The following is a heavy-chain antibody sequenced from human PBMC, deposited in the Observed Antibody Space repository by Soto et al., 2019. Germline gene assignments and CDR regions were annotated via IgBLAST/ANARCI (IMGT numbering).Heavy chain of an antibody. CDR2: IYHSGST. D-gene: IGHD3-10*01. Sequence: PSETLSLTCAVSGGSLSSSNWWRWVRQPPGKGLEWIGEIYHSGSTNYNPSLKSRVTISVDKSKNQFSLKLSSVTAADTAVYYCAISPWFGEFSWFDPWGQGTLVTVSS. CDR1: GGSLSSSNW. J-gene: IGHJ5*02. CDR3: AISPWFGEFSWFDP. V-gene: IGHV4-4*02.